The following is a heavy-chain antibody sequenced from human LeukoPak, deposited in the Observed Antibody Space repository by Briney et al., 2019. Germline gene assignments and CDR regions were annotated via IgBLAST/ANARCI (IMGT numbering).Heavy chain of an antibody. CDR2: IYYSGST. CDR1: GGSIRSGGYY. J-gene: IGHJ2*01. Sequence: SETLSLTCTISGGSIRSGGYYWSWIRQPPGKGLEWIGYIYYSGSTYYKPSLKSRVTISVGTSKNQFSLNLSSVTAADTAVYYCARDRLNSYGLNNWFFDLWGRGTLVTVSS. V-gene: IGHV4-61*08. CDR3: ARDRLNSYGLNNWFFDL. D-gene: IGHD5-18*01.